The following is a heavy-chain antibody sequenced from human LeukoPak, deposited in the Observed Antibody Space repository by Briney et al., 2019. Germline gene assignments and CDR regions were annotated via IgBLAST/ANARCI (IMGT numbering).Heavy chain of an antibody. CDR1: GFTSSSYA. CDR3: AKDVAYYYDSSGYALPYYFDY. CDR2: ISGSGDST. Sequence: GGSLRLSCVASGFTSSSYAMSWVRQAPGKGLEWVSAISGSGDSTYYADSVKGRFTISRDNSKNTLYLQMNSLRAEDTAVYRCAKDVAYYYDSSGYALPYYFDYWGQGTLVTVSS. V-gene: IGHV3-23*01. D-gene: IGHD3-22*01. J-gene: IGHJ4*02.